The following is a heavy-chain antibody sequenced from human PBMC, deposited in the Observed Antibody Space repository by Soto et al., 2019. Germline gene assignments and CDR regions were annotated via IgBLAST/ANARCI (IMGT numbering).Heavy chain of an antibody. J-gene: IGHJ4*02. CDR1: GFTFRTYW. CDR2: IKQDGSEK. CDR3: ARRVGSVDY. V-gene: IGHV3-7*01. Sequence: GGSLRLSCAASGFTFRTYWMSWVRQAPGKGLEWVANIKQDGSEKYYVDSVKGRFTISRDNAKNSLFLQMNSLRADDTAVYYCARRVGSVDYWGQGTLVTVSS. D-gene: IGHD6-25*01.